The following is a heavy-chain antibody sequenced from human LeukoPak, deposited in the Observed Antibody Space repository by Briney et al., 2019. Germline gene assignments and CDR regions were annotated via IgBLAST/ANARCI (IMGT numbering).Heavy chain of an antibody. V-gene: IGHV4-59*08. CDR1: GGSISSYY. Sequence: KSSETLSLTCTVSGGSISSYYWSWIRQPPGKGLEWIGYIYYSGSTNYNPSLKSRVTISVDTSKNQFSLKLSSVTAADTAVYYCARLAPPPTTMVRGVYAFDIWGQGTMVTVSS. CDR2: IYYSGST. J-gene: IGHJ3*02. CDR3: ARLAPPPTTMVRGVYAFDI. D-gene: IGHD3-10*01.